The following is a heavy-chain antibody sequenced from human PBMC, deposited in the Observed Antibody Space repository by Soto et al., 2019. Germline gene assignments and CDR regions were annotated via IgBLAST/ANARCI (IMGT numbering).Heavy chain of an antibody. J-gene: IGHJ4*02. CDR1: GFTFSSYA. D-gene: IGHD1-7*01. CDR2: ISANGQGI. V-gene: IGHV3-23*01. CDR3: AKDRNYPRDQFHY. Sequence: GGSLRLSCAASGFTFSSYAMSWVRQAPGKGLEWVSAISANGQGIYYADSVRGRFTISRDNSKNTIFLHMDSLRAEDTAVYYCAKDRNYPRDQFHYWGQGTLVTV.